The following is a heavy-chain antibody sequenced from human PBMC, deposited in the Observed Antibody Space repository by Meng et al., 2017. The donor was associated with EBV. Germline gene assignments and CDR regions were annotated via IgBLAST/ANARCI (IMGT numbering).Heavy chain of an antibody. Sequence: QGTLTQWGAVWLETSQTLSLTCASYGGSFSGYYWGWIRQPQGTGLGWIGELNHSGSTNYNTSLKCRVTISVDTSKNQFSLKLSSVTAADTAVYYCARGRWLQPGSYFDYWGQGTLVTVSS. V-gene: IGHV4-34*01. D-gene: IGHD5-24*01. CDR1: GGSFSGYY. CDR3: ARGRWLQPGSYFDY. J-gene: IGHJ4*02. CDR2: LNHSGST.